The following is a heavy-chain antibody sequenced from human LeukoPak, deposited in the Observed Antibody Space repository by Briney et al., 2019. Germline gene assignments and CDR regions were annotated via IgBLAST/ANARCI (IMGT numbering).Heavy chain of an antibody. CDR2: INAGNGNT. Sequence: GASVKVSCKASGYTFTSYAMHWVRQAPGQRLEWMGWINAGNGNTKYSQKFQGRVTITRDTSASTAYMGLSSLRSEDTAVYYCARGSISGVATIELDFDYWGQGTLVTVSS. CDR1: GYTFTSYA. V-gene: IGHV1-3*01. J-gene: IGHJ4*02. CDR3: ARGSISGVATIELDFDY. D-gene: IGHD5-12*01.